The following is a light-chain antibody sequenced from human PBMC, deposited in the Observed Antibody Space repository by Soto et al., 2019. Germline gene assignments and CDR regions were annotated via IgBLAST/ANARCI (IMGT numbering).Light chain of an antibody. CDR1: SGDVGSYNL. CDR2: EGS. CDR3: CSYAGSSTYV. J-gene: IGLJ1*01. V-gene: IGLV2-23*01. Sequence: QSVLTQPASVSGSPGQSITISCTGTSGDVGSYNLVSWYQQHPGKAPKLMINEGSKRPSGVSNRFSGSKSGNTASLTISGLQAEDEADYSCCSYAGSSTYVFGIGTKVTVL.